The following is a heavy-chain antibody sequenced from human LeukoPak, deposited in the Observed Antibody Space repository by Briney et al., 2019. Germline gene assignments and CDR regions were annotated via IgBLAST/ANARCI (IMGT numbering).Heavy chain of an antibody. V-gene: IGHV1-69*13. D-gene: IGHD2-2*01. CDR3: ARLVVYWFDP. CDR1: GYTFTRYA. Sequence: SVKVSCKASGYTFTRYAMNWLRQAPGQGLEWMGGIIPIFGTANYAQKFQGRVTITADESTSTAYMELSSLRSEDTAVYYCARLVVYWFDPWGRGTLVTVSP. J-gene: IGHJ5*02. CDR2: IIPIFGTA.